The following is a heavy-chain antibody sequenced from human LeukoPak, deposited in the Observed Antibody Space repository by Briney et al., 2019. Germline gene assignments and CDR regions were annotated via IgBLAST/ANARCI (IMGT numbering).Heavy chain of an antibody. CDR1: GFILSNCA. V-gene: IGHV3-23*01. D-gene: IGHD5-12*01. CDR3: VKEVVATIPPL. J-gene: IGHJ4*02. CDR2: IDTKGTRT. Sequence: GGSLRLSCAASGFILSNCAMTWVRQAPGKGLEWVSGIDTKGTRTYYADSVKGRFTISRDNSKNTLFLQLNSLRAEDTAVYYCVKEVVATIPPLWGQGTLVTVSS.